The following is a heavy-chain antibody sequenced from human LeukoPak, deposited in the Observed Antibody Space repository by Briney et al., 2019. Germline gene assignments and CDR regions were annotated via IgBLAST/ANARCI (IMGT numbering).Heavy chain of an antibody. D-gene: IGHD3-22*01. V-gene: IGHV1-2*02. CDR3: ARDSGGGYYYDSSGYYAEYFQH. J-gene: IGHJ1*01. CDR1: GYTFTGYY. Sequence: ASVKVSCKASGYTFTGYYMHWVRQAPGQGLEWMGWINPNSSGTNYAQKFQGRVTMTRDTSISTAYMELSRLRSDDTAVYYCARDSGGGYYYDSSGYYAEYFQHWGQGTLVTVSS. CDR2: INPNSSGT.